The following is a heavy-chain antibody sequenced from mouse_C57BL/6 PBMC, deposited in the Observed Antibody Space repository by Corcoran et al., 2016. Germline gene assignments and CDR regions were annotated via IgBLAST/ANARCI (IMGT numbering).Heavy chain of an antibody. CDR2: SNPNNGGT. Sequence: EVQLQQSGPELVKPGASVKISCKASGYTFTDYYMNWVKQSHGKSLEWIGDSNPNNGGTSYNQKFKGKATLTVDKSSSTAYMELRSLTSEDSAVYYCAREEAAQATYYAMDYWGQGTSVTVSS. J-gene: IGHJ4*01. V-gene: IGHV1-26*01. D-gene: IGHD3-2*02. CDR1: GYTFTDYY. CDR3: AREEAAQATYYAMDY.